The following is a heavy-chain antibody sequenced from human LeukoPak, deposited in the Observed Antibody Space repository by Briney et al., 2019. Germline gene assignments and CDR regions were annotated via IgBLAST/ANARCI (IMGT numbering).Heavy chain of an antibody. CDR1: GFTFSSYG. Sequence: PGRSLRLSCAASGFTFSSYGMHWVRQAPGKGLEWVAVTSNDGSDKYYADSVKGRFTISRDNSKNTLDLQMNSLRVEDTAVYYCAKDRDIVVVPEALGYWGPGTLVTVSS. CDR2: TSNDGSDK. J-gene: IGHJ4*02. CDR3: AKDRDIVVVPEALGY. D-gene: IGHD2-2*01. V-gene: IGHV3-30*18.